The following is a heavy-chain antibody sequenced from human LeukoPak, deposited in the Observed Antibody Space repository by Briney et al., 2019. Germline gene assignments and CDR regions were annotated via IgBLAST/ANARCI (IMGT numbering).Heavy chain of an antibody. CDR3: ARDRYCSGGSCYSLGRFDP. CDR2: GT. Sequence: GTNYAQKFQGRVTMTRDTSISTAYMELSRLRSDDTAVYYCARDRYCSGGSCYSLGRFDPWGQGTLVTVSS. J-gene: IGHJ5*02. V-gene: IGHV1-2*02. D-gene: IGHD2-15*01.